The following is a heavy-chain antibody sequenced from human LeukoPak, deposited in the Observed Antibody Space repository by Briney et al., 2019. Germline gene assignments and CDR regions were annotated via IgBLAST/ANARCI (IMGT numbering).Heavy chain of an antibody. Sequence: SETLSLTCTVSGYSISSGYYWAWIRQPPGQGLPWIGNIYHSGNTYYNPSLKSRVTISVDTSKNQFSLKLSSVTAADTAVYYCAKARITMVRGVIYFDYWGQGTLVTASS. D-gene: IGHD3-10*01. J-gene: IGHJ4*02. CDR3: AKARITMVRGVIYFDY. CDR2: IYHSGNT. V-gene: IGHV4-38-2*02. CDR1: GYSISSGYY.